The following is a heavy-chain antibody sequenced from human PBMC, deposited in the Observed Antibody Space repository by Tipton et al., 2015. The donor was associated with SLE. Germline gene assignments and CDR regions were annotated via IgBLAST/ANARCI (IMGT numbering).Heavy chain of an antibody. Sequence: SLRLSCAASGFIFSSYSMNWVRQAPGKGLEWVSALSGSGVSTYYADSVKGRFTISRDNSKDTLYLQMDSLRAEDAAVYYCAKVSTVFDLAEASPQHFDYWGQGTLVTVSS. CDR1: GFIFSSYS. D-gene: IGHD4-17*01. CDR2: LSGSGVST. J-gene: IGHJ4*02. V-gene: IGHV3-23*01. CDR3: AKVSTVFDLAEASPQHFDY.